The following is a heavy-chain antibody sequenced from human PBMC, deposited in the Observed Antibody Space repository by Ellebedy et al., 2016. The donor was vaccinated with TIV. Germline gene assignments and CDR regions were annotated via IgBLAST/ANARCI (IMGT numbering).Heavy chain of an antibody. D-gene: IGHD3-10*01. CDR2: IYPGDSDT. CDR3: ARRSGRGSGNYYRIDY. V-gene: IGHV5-51*01. CDR1: GYAFDTYW. Sequence: GESLKISCKGSGYAFDTYWIASVRQMPGKVLERMGIIYPGDSDTRYNPSFQAQVTISADKSINTAFLEWSSLRASDTGMYYCARRSGRGSGNYYRIDYWGQGTLVTVSS. J-gene: IGHJ4*02.